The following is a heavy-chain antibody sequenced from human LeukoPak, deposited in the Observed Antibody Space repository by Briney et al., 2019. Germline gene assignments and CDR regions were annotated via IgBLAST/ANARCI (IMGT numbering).Heavy chain of an antibody. CDR3: ARDPAERLGELSLFDY. Sequence: EASVKVSCKASGYTFTGYYMHWVQQAPGQGLEWMGWINPNSGGTNYAQKLQGRVTMTTDTSTSTAYMELRSLRSDDTAVYYCARDPAERLGELSLFDYWGQGTLVTVSS. V-gene: IGHV1-2*02. CDR2: INPNSGGT. J-gene: IGHJ4*02. D-gene: IGHD3-16*02. CDR1: GYTFTGYY.